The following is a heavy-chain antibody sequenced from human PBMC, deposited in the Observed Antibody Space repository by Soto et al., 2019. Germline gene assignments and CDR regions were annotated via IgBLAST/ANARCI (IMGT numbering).Heavy chain of an antibody. D-gene: IGHD2-15*01. J-gene: IGHJ5*02. V-gene: IGHV3-23*01. CDR1: GFTFSSYA. CDR2: LSGSGSST. Sequence: EVQLLESGGGLVQPGGFLRLSCVASGFTFSSYAMSWVRQAPGKGLEWVSGLSGSGSSTSYADSVKGRFTISRDNSKNTVYLEMNSLRAEDTAVYYCAKKVLFVAGAPSDRFDPWGQGTLVTVSS. CDR3: AKKVLFVAGAPSDRFDP.